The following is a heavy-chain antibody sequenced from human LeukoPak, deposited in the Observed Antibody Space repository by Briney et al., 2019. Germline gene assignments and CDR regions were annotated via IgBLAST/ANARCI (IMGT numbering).Heavy chain of an antibody. CDR1: GFTFSSYS. CDR3: AKDSELYCSSTSCQPFDY. V-gene: IGHV3-21*01. CDR2: ISSSSSYI. J-gene: IGHJ4*02. Sequence: GGSLRLSCAASGFTFSSYSMNWVRQAPGKGLEWVSSISSSSSYIYYADSVKGRFTISRDNSKNTLYLQMNSLRAEDTAVYYCAKDSELYCSSTSCQPFDYWGQGTLVTVSS. D-gene: IGHD2-2*01.